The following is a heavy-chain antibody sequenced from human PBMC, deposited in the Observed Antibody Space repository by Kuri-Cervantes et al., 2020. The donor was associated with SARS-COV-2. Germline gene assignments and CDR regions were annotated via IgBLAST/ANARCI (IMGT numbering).Heavy chain of an antibody. J-gene: IGHJ4*02. D-gene: IGHD3-22*01. CDR3: ARDLYYYDSSGYYDY. V-gene: IGHV3-11*05. CDR1: GFTFSDYY. Sequence: GESLKISCAASGFTFSDYYMSWIRQAPGKGLEWVSYISSSSSYTNYADSVKGRFTISRDNAKNSLYLQMNSLRAEDTAVYYCARDLYYYDSSGYYDYRGQGTLVTVSS. CDR2: ISSSSSYT.